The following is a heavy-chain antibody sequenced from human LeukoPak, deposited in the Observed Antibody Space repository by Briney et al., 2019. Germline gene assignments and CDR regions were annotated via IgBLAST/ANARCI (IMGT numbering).Heavy chain of an antibody. CDR1: GFTVSHYY. CDR2: IYSGGST. CDR3: ARTRGSHPAPFDS. Sequence: GGSLRLSCAASGFTVSHYYMTWVRQAPGKGLECVSVIYSGGSTYSADSVKGRFTISRDNSRNMVYLQMSSLRAEDTAVYYCARTRGSHPAPFDSWGQGTLVTVSS. D-gene: IGHD3-10*01. J-gene: IGHJ4*02. V-gene: IGHV3-53*01.